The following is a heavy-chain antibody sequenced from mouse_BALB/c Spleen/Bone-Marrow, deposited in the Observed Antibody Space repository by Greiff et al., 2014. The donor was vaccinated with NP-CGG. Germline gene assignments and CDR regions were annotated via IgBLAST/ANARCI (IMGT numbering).Heavy chain of an antibody. CDR1: GYTFTSYW. D-gene: IGHD1-1*01. V-gene: IGHV1-87*01. CDR3: ARGDYGSSYEGAMDY. Sequence: LVESGAELARPGASVKLSCKASGYTFTSYWMQWVKQRPGQGLEWIGAIYPGDGDTRYTQKFKGKATLTADKSSSTAYMQLSSLASEDSAVYYCARGDYGSSYEGAMDYWGQGTSVTVSS. J-gene: IGHJ4*01. CDR2: IYPGDGDT.